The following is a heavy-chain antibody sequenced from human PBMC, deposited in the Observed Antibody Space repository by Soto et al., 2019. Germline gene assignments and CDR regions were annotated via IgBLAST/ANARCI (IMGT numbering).Heavy chain of an antibody. D-gene: IGHD3-22*01. V-gene: IGHV3-7*03. CDR2: IKQDGSEK. CDR1: GFTFSSYW. CDR3: ARSHHYYDSSGYYLLDY. J-gene: IGHJ4*02. Sequence: HPGGSLRLSCAASGFTFSSYWMSWVRQAPGKGLEWVANIKQDGSEKYYVDSVKGRFTISRDNAKNSLYLQMNSLRAEDTAVYYCARSHHYYDSSGYYLLDYWGQGTLVTVSS.